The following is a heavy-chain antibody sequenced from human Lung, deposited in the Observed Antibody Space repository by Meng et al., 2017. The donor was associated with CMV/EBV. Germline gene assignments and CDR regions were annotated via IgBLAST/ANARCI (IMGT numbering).Heavy chain of an antibody. CDR2: ISFYSGNT. J-gene: IGHJ4*02. CDR1: GYTFTTFD. Sequence: VKRVQSGTEVKKPVASVKVSCKASGYTFTTFDINWLRQAPEQGLEWMGWISFYSGNTNYAQKFQGRVTMTTDRSTSTVYMDLTSLRSDDTAVYYCARDFDFWSGYYRPLGYWGQGTLVTVSS. V-gene: IGHV1-18*01. CDR3: ARDFDFWSGYYRPLGY. D-gene: IGHD3-3*01.